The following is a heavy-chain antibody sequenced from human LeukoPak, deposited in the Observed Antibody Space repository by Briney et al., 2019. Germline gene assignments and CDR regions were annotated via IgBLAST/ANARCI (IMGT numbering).Heavy chain of an antibody. V-gene: IGHV3-21*01. Sequence: GGSLRLSCAASGFTFSSYNMNWVRQAPGKGREGVSSISSSSTYIYYADSVKGRFTISRDNAKNSLSLQMNSLRAEDTAVYYCARDEAGDLGAFDIWGQGTMVTVSS. CDR3: ARDEAGDLGAFDI. J-gene: IGHJ3*02. D-gene: IGHD3-16*01. CDR1: GFTFSSYN. CDR2: ISSSSTYI.